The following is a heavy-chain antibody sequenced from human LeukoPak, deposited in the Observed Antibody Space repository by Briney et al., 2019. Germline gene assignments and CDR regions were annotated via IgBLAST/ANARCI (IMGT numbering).Heavy chain of an antibody. J-gene: IGHJ4*02. CDR1: GGSISSYY. CDR3: ARESYTMVRGVIIDY. CDR2: IYYSGST. D-gene: IGHD3-10*01. V-gene: IGHV4-59*01. Sequence: SETLSLTCTVSGGSISSYYWSWIRQPPGKGLKWIGSIYYSGSTNYNPSLKSRVTISVDTSKNQFSLKLSSVTAADTAVYYCARESYTMVRGVIIDYWGQGTLVPVSS.